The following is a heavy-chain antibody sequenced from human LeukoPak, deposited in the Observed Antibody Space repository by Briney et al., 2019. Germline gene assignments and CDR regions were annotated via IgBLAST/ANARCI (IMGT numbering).Heavy chain of an antibody. CDR1: GFTFSSYA. Sequence: GGSLRLSCAASGFTFSSYAMHWVRQAPGKGLEYVSAISSNGGSTYYANSVKGRFTISRDNSKNTLYLQMGSLRAEDMAVYYCARGRGNWNYGFYYWGQGTLVTVSS. CDR3: ARGRGNWNYGFYY. D-gene: IGHD1-7*01. V-gene: IGHV3-64*01. CDR2: ISSNGGST. J-gene: IGHJ4*02.